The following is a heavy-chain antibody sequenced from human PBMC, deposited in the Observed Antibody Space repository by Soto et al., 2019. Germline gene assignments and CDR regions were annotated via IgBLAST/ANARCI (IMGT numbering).Heavy chain of an antibody. D-gene: IGHD3-10*01. V-gene: IGHV4-31*03. J-gene: IGHJ6*04. Sequence: SETLSLTCTVSGGSISSGGYYWSWIRQHPGKGLEWIGYIYYSGSTYYNPSLKSRVTISVDTSKNQFSLKLSSVTAADTAVYYCARSRITMVLVVISPYYYYVMDVWGKGTTVTVSS. CDR2: IYYSGST. CDR3: ARSRITMVLVVISPYYYYVMDV. CDR1: GGSISSGGYY.